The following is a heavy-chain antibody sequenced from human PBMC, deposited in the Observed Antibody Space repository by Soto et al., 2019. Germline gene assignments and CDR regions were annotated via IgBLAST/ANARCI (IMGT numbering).Heavy chain of an antibody. CDR2: INPSGGST. V-gene: IGHV1-46*01. CDR1: GYTFTSYY. Sequence: ASVKVSCKASGYTFTSYYMHWVRQAPGQGLEWMGIINPSGGSTSYAQKFQGRVTMTRDTSTSTVYMELSSLRSEDTAVYYCARSHRVLGCSGGSCPKYYYYYGMDVWGQGTTVTVSS. J-gene: IGHJ6*02. CDR3: ARSHRVLGCSGGSCPKYYYYYGMDV. D-gene: IGHD2-15*01.